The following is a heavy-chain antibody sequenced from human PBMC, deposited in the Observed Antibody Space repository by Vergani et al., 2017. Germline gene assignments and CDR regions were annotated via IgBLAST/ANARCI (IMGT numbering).Heavy chain of an antibody. Sequence: QVQLQESGPGLVKPSQTLSLTCTVSGGSISSGGYYWSWIRQHPGKGLEWIGYIYYSGSTYYNPSLKSRVTISVDPSKNQFSLKLSSVTAADTAVYYCARNPDGSLRFLEWGFDPWGQGTLVTVSS. J-gene: IGHJ5*02. CDR3: ARNPDGSLRFLEWGFDP. V-gene: IGHV4-31*03. CDR1: GGSISSGGYY. CDR2: IYYSGST. D-gene: IGHD3-3*01.